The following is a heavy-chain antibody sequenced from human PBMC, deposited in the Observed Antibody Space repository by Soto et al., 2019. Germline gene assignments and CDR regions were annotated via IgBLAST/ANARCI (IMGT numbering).Heavy chain of an antibody. CDR3: AIAVRVHTPVFGH. CDR2: ITPMFGRP. V-gene: IGHV1-69*01. Sequence: QAQLVQSGAEVRKPGSSVKVSCKASGGTFTNYAINWVRQAPGQGLEWMGDITPMFGRPNYAQKFQGRITITADDSTSTTYMELSSLRSEDTALYFCAIAVRVHTPVFGHWGQGTLVTVSS. J-gene: IGHJ4*02. D-gene: IGHD2-2*01. CDR1: GGTFTNYA.